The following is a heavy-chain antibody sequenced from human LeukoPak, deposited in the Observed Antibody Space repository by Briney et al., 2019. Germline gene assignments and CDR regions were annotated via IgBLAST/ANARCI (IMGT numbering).Heavy chain of an antibody. D-gene: IGHD3-22*01. CDR2: ISSSSSYI. Sequence: GGSLRLSCAASGFTFSSYSMNWVRQAPGKGLEWVSSISSSSSYIYYADSVKGRFTISRDNAKNSLYLQMNSLRAEDTAVYYCARDRGYYDRSGYFYDSNWGQGTLVTVSS. CDR3: ARDRGYYDRSGYFYDSN. J-gene: IGHJ4*02. CDR1: GFTFSSYS. V-gene: IGHV3-21*01.